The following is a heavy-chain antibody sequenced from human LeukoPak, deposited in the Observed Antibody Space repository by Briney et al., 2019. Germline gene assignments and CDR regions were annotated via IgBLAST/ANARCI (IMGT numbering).Heavy chain of an antibody. CDR1: GFTFDDYA. CDR3: AKDFGVYYYDSSVAFDI. CDR2: ISGDGGST. Sequence: GGSLRLSCAASGFTFDDYAMHWVRQAPGKGLEWVSLISGDGGSTYYADSVKGRFTISRGNSKNSLYLQMNSLRTEDTALYYCAKDFGVYYYDSSVAFDIWGQGTMVTVSS. J-gene: IGHJ3*02. D-gene: IGHD3-22*01. V-gene: IGHV3-43*02.